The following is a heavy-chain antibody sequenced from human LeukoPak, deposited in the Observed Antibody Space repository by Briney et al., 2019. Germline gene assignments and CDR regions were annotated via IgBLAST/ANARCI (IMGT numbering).Heavy chain of an antibody. J-gene: IGHJ4*02. CDR3: ARRPRNDILTGTPFDY. D-gene: IGHD3-9*01. Sequence: PSETLSLTCTVSGGSTSSYYWSWIRQPPGKGLEWIGYIYYSGSTNYNPSLKSRVTISVDTSKNQFSLKLRSVTAADTAVYYCARRPRNDILTGTPFDYWGQGILVTVSS. CDR2: IYYSGST. V-gene: IGHV4-59*01. CDR1: GGSTSSYY.